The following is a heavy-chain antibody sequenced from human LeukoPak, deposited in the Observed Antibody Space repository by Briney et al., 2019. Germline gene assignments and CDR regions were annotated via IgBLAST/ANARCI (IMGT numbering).Heavy chain of an antibody. CDR2: IYVNGRT. J-gene: IGHJ4*02. Sequence: SQTLSLTWTVSGGSIISSYSSWIRQPAGEGLEWIRRIYVNGRTNSNPSLMSPLTMSVDTSTNQFSLRPSSVTAAHTAVYYCSREIQPDSRYFDYWGQGTLVSVS. CDR3: SREIQPDSRYFDY. D-gene: IGHD2-21*02. CDR1: GGSIISSY. V-gene: IGHV4-4*07.